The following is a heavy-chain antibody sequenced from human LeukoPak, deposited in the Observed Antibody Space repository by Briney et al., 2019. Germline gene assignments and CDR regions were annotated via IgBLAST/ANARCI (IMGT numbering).Heavy chain of an antibody. CDR1: GDSISSSTYY. CDR2: AYNTGST. D-gene: IGHD3-10*01. V-gene: IGHV4-39*02. Sequence: NPSETLSLTCTVSGDSISSSTYYWGWLRQPPGKGLEWIGGAYNTGSTYYNPSLKSRVTISVDTSKNQFSLNLMSVTAADMAVYYCARGAGASWSNFDYWGQGSLVSVS. J-gene: IGHJ4*02. CDR3: ARGAGASWSNFDY.